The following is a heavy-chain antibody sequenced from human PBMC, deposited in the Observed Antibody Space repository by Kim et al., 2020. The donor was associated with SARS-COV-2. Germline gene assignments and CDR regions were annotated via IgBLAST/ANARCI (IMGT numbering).Heavy chain of an antibody. J-gene: IGHJ4*02. Sequence: ASVKVSCKASGYTFSRYSMNWVRQAPGQGLEWMGWINTKTGNPTYAQGFTGRFVFSLDTSVSTAYLQISSLKAEDTAMYYCARADSSGYYVYFDYWGQGALVTVSS. CDR2: INTKTGNP. D-gene: IGHD3-22*01. CDR1: GYTFSRYS. V-gene: IGHV7-4-1*02. CDR3: ARADSSGYYVYFDY.